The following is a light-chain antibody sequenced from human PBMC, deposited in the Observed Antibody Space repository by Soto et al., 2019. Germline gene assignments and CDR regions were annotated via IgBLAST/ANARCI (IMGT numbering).Light chain of an antibody. CDR2: DVS. Sequence: QSVLTQPASVSRSPGQSITISCTGTSSDVGGYNYVSWYQQHPGKAPKLMIYDVSNRPSGVSNRFSGSKSGNTASLTISGLQAEDEADYYCSSYTSSSTPLVFGTGTKLTVL. CDR3: SSYTSSSTPLV. CDR1: SSDVGGYNY. J-gene: IGLJ1*01. V-gene: IGLV2-14*01.